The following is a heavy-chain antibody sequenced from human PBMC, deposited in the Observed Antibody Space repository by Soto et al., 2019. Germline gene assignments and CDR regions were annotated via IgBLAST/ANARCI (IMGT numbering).Heavy chain of an antibody. CDR1: GFTFSSYA. CDR2: ISGSGGST. V-gene: IGHV3-23*01. Sequence: VQLLESGGGLVQPGGSLRLSCAASGFTFSSYAMSWVRQAPGKGLEWVSAISGSGGSTYYADSVKGRFTISRDNSKNTLYLQMNSLRAEDTAVYYCAKDYYDSSGYGRGMGAFDIWGQGTMVTVSS. J-gene: IGHJ3*02. D-gene: IGHD3-22*01. CDR3: AKDYYDSSGYGRGMGAFDI.